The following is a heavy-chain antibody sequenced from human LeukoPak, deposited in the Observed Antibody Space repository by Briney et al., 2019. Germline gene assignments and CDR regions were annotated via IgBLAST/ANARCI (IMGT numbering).Heavy chain of an antibody. Sequence: GGSLRLSCAASGFTFSSYSMNWVRQAPGKGLEWVSSISSSSSYIYYADSVKGRFTISRDNAKNSLYLQMNSLRAEDTAVYYCASDGGYYDSSGLDYWGQGTLVTVSS. CDR2: ISSSSSYI. D-gene: IGHD3-22*01. CDR3: ASDGGYYDSSGLDY. J-gene: IGHJ4*02. CDR1: GFTFSSYS. V-gene: IGHV3-21*01.